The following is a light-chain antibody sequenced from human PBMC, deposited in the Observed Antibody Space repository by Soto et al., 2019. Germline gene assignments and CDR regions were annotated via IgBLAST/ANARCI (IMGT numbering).Light chain of an antibody. V-gene: IGKV3-20*01. CDR3: QQYGSSPRT. CDR1: QSVTSSY. J-gene: IGKJ1*01. Sequence: EIVLTQSPGTLSLSPGEGATLSCRASQSVTSSYLAWYQQKPGQAPRLLIYGASSRAIDIPHRFSGSGSGTDFTLTINRLEPEDFGVYYCQQYGSSPRTFGQGTKVEIK. CDR2: GAS.